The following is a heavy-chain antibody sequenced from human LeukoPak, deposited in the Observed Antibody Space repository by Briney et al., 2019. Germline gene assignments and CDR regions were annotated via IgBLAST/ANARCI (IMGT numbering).Heavy chain of an antibody. D-gene: IGHD1-26*01. V-gene: IGHV3-7*01. J-gene: IGHJ4*02. CDR2: IHKAGSES. CDR1: GFTFTNYW. Sequence: GGSLRLSCAASGFTFTNYWMTWVRQVPGKELEWVGNIHKAGSESYYVDSVKGRFAISRDNAKNSLYLQLSSLRVEDTAVYYCARVGAWELQRVFEYWGQGTLVTVSS. CDR3: ARVGAWELQRVFEY.